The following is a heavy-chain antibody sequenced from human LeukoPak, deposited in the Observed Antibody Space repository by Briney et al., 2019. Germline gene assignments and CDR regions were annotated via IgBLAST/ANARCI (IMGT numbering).Heavy chain of an antibody. CDR2: ISLGSSYI. CDR3: TRDQGQCSGTIDAFDI. Sequence: GGSLRLSCAASGFTFSAYSMNWVRQPPGKGLEWVSSISLGSSYIYYADSVKGRFTISRDNAKNSLYLQMNSLRAEDTAVYYCTRDQGQCSGTIDAFDIWGQGTMVTVSS. D-gene: IGHD1-26*01. J-gene: IGHJ3*02. V-gene: IGHV3-21*01. CDR1: GFTFSAYS.